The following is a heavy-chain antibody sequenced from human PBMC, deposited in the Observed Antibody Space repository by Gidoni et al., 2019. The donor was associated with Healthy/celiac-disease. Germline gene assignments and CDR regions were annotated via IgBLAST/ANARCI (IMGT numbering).Heavy chain of an antibody. J-gene: IGHJ4*02. CDR2: IYYSGST. D-gene: IGHD3-16*01. V-gene: IGHV4-61*01. Sequence: QVPLQESGPGLVKPSETLSLTCTVAGGSVRSGSYYWSWIRQPPGKGLEWIGYIYYSGSTNYNPSLKSRVTISVDTSKNQFSLKLSSVTAADTAVYYCARGDDDYVQLFDYWGQGTLVTVSS. CDR1: GGSVRSGSYY. CDR3: ARGDDDYVQLFDY.